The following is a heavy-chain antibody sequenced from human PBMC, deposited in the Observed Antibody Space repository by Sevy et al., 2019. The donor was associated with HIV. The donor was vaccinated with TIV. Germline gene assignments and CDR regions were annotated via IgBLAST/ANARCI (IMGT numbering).Heavy chain of an antibody. CDR1: GFIFNSYG. V-gene: IGHV3-30*02. Sequence: QLGGSLRLSCAASGFIFNSYGVHWVRQAPGKGLQWVAFIHYDGSKKYYGDSVKGRFTISRDNSKNTLYLEMNSLRPEDTAVYYCAKDVLGLEVIQNYYYSYGMDVWGQGTTVTVSS. D-gene: IGHD3-10*02. CDR3: AKDVLGLEVIQNYYYSYGMDV. CDR2: IHYDGSKK. J-gene: IGHJ6*02.